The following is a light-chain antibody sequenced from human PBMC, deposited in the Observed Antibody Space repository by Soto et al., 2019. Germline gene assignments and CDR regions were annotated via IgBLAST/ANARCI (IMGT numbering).Light chain of an antibody. CDR3: CSYAGSSTWV. V-gene: IGLV2-23*02. CDR1: SSDVGNYNL. Sequence: QSALTQPASVSGSPGQSITISCTGTSSDVGNYNLVSWYQQHPGKAPKLMMYEVNKRPSGVSNRFSGSKSGNAASLTISGLQAEDEADYYCCSYAGSSTWVFGGGTKLTVL. J-gene: IGLJ3*02. CDR2: EVN.